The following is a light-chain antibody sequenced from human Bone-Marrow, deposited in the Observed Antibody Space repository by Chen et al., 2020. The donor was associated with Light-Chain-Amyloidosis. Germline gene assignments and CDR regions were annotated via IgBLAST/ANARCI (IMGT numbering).Light chain of an antibody. V-gene: IGLV3-21*02. CDR1: NIGSKS. Sequence: SYVLNQPPSVSVAPGQTARLTCGGNNIGSKSVHWYQQKPGQAPILVVYDDRDRPSGIPGRFSGSNFGNTATLTVSRVEAGDEADYYCQVWDSSSDHVVFGGGTKLTVL. CDR3: QVWDSSSDHVV. J-gene: IGLJ2*01. CDR2: DDR.